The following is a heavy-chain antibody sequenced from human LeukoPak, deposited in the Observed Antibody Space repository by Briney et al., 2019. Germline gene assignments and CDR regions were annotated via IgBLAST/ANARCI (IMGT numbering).Heavy chain of an antibody. J-gene: IGHJ4*02. Sequence: GGSLRLSCAASGFTFSSYAMSWVRQAPGKGLEWVSAITGGGDTTYYADSVKGRFTISRDNSKNTLYLQRNNLRAEDTAIHYCAKAANYDILTGYYLDHWGQGTLVTVSS. CDR1: GFTFSSYA. D-gene: IGHD3-9*01. V-gene: IGHV3-23*01. CDR2: ITGGGDTT. CDR3: AKAANYDILTGYYLDH.